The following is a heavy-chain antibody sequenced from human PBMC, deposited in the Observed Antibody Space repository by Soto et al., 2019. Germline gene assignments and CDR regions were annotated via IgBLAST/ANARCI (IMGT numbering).Heavy chain of an antibody. Sequence: QITLKESGPTLVKPTQTLTLTCTFSGFSLSTRGVGVGWIRQPPGKALEWLALIYWDDDKRYSPSLKSRLTITKDTSKNQVVLTMTNMDHVDTATYDCAHRRYGAAAGIYWGQGTLVTVSS. J-gene: IGHJ4*02. CDR1: GFSLSTRGVG. D-gene: IGHD6-13*01. CDR3: AHRRYGAAAGIY. V-gene: IGHV2-5*02. CDR2: IYWDDDK.